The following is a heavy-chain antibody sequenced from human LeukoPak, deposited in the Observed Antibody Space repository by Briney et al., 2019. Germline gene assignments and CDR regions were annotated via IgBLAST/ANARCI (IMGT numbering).Heavy chain of an antibody. J-gene: IGHJ4*02. CDR2: INSDGVTT. CDR1: GFTFSSYA. D-gene: IGHD3-10*01. CDR3: GRGYGSASCDY. Sequence: GGSLRLSCAASGFTFSSYAMSWVRQAPGKGLVWVSRINSDGVTTTYADSVKGRFTISRDNAKNTLYLQMNSLRAEDTAVYYCGRGYGSASCDYWGQGTLVTVSS. V-gene: IGHV3-74*03.